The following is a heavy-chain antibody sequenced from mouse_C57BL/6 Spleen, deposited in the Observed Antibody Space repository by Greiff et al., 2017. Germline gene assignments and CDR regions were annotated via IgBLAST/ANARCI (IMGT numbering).Heavy chain of an antibody. Sequence: VQLQQSGPELVKPGASVKISCKASGYSFTDSNMNWVKQSTGKGLEWIGVINPNYGTTSYNQKFKGKATLTVDQSSSTAYMQLNSLTSEDSAVYYGARLGYYGSSHWFAYWGQGTLVTVSA. V-gene: IGHV1-39*01. J-gene: IGHJ3*01. CDR1: GYSFTDSN. D-gene: IGHD1-1*01. CDR2: INPNYGTT. CDR3: ARLGYYGSSHWFAY.